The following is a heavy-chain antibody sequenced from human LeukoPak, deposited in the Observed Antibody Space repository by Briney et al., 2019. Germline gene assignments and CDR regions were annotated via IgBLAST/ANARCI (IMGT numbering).Heavy chain of an antibody. Sequence: SETLSLTCTVSGGSVSSGSYYWSWIRQPPGKGLEWIGSIYYSGSTYYNPSLKSRVTISVDTSKNQFSLKLSSVTAADTAVYFCARDYVGVAGTFDYWGQGTLVTVSS. V-gene: IGHV4-39*01. CDR2: IYYSGST. J-gene: IGHJ4*02. CDR1: GGSVSSGSYY. CDR3: ARDYVGVAGTFDY. D-gene: IGHD6-19*01.